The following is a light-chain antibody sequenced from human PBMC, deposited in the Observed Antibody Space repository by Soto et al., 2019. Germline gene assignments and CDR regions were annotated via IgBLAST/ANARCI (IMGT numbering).Light chain of an antibody. Sequence: EIVLTQSPGTLSLSPGERATLSCRASQSVRSNYLAWYQRKPGQAPRLLIYGASTRATGIPDRFSGTGSGTDFTLTIRRLEPEDIAVYYCQQYGGSPYTFGQGTKLQIK. CDR2: GAS. CDR3: QQYGGSPYT. J-gene: IGKJ2*01. V-gene: IGKV3-20*01. CDR1: QSVRSNY.